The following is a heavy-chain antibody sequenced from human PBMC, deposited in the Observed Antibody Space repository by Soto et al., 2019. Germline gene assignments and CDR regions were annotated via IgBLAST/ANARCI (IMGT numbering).Heavy chain of an antibody. J-gene: IGHJ5*02. V-gene: IGHV3-74*01. CDR3: VRDSPTNLEDADTVASWFDP. CDR1: GFNFNFYW. D-gene: IGHD5-12*01. CDR2: INGDGSTA. Sequence: VLLVESGGGLVQPGGSLRLSCAASGFNFNFYWMHWVRQAPGKGLVWVSRINGDGSTADYADSVKGRFTISRDNAKNTLFLQMDSLRVEDTAVYYCVRDSPTNLEDADTVASWFDPWGQGTLVTVSS.